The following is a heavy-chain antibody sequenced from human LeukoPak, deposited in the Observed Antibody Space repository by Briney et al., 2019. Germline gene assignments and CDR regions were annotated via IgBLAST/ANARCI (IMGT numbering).Heavy chain of an antibody. CDR1: GFTFSSYA. CDR3: ARSVPDYTRFDF. J-gene: IGHJ4*02. Sequence: GGSLRLSCAASGFTFSSYAMSWVRQAPGKGLEWFSDISGIGTNTFYADSVKGRFTISRDNSRNTAYLQMNSLRVEDTALYYCARSVPDYTRFDFWGQGALVTVSS. V-gene: IGHV3-23*01. D-gene: IGHD4-11*01. CDR2: ISGIGTNT.